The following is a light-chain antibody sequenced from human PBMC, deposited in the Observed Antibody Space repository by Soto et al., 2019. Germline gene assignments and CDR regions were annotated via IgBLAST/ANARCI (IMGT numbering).Light chain of an antibody. CDR3: QQANSFPLT. V-gene: IGKV1-12*01. CDR2: AAS. Sequence: DLQVTQSPSSVSASVGDRVTITCRASQDISSWLAWYQQKPGKAPKLLIYAASSLQSGVPSRFSGSGSGTDFSLTITSLQPEDFASYYCQQANSFPLTFGGGTKVEIK. CDR1: QDISSW. J-gene: IGKJ4*01.